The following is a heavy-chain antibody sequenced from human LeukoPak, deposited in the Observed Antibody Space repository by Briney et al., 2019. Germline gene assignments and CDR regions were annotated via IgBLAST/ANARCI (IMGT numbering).Heavy chain of an antibody. CDR2: INHSGST. CDR1: GGSFSGYY. V-gene: IGHV4-34*01. D-gene: IGHD3-10*01. CDR3: ARDLYTSGSGSYYNNWFDP. J-gene: IGHJ5*02. Sequence: SETLSLTCAVYGGSFSGYYWSWIRQPPGKGLEWIGEINHSGSTNYNPSLKSRVTISVDKSKNQFSLKLSSVTAADTAVYYCARDLYTSGSGSYYNNWFDPWGQGTLVTVSS.